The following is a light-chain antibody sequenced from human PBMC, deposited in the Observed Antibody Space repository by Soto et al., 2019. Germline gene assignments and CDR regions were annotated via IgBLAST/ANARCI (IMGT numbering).Light chain of an antibody. CDR1: HSVSRTY. Sequence: EIVLTQSPATVSVSPGERATLSCRASHSVSRTYLAWYQQKPGQAPRLLIFGASDRATGTPDRFSGSGSGTDFTLTISRLEPEDSAVYYCQQFDDSVTFGQGTRLEIK. J-gene: IGKJ5*01. V-gene: IGKV3-20*01. CDR3: QQFDDSVT. CDR2: GAS.